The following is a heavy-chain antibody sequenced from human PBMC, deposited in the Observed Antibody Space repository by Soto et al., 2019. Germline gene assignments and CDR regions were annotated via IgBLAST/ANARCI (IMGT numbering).Heavy chain of an antibody. V-gene: IGHV3-7*01. Sequence: GGSLRLSCAASGFTFSSYWMSWVRQAPGKGLEWVANIKQDGSEKYYVDSVKGRFTISRDNAKSSLYLQMNSLRAEDTAVYYCARDSIAAAGLFDYWGQGTLVTVSS. D-gene: IGHD6-13*01. CDR3: ARDSIAAAGLFDY. CDR1: GFTFSSYW. CDR2: IKQDGSEK. J-gene: IGHJ4*02.